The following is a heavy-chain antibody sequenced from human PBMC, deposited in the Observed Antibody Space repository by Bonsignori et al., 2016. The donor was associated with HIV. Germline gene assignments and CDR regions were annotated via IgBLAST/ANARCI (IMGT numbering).Heavy chain of an antibody. J-gene: IGHJ4*02. CDR2: INHSGST. Sequence: WIRQPPGKGLEWIGEINHSGSTNYNPSLKSRVTISVDTSKNQFSLKLSSVTAADTAVYYCARRRYYDSSGYYYDYWGQGTLVTVSS. D-gene: IGHD3-22*01. CDR3: ARRRYYDSSGYYYDY. V-gene: IGHV4-34*01.